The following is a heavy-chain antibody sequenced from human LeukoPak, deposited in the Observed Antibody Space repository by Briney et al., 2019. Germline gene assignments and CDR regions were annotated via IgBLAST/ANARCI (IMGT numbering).Heavy chain of an antibody. CDR3: ARAHSAGRYCRGDTCPYYYDYMDI. CDR1: GGSLSSYY. D-gene: IGHD2-15*01. CDR2: IYHSGRT. J-gene: IGHJ6*03. Sequence: PSETLSLTCTVSGGSLSSYYWSWIRQPPGKGLEWIGYIYHSGRTTYNPSLKSRVTISEDTSKNQFSLKLSSVTAADTALYYCARAHSAGRYCRGDTCPYYYDYMDIWGKGT. V-gene: IGHV4-59*01.